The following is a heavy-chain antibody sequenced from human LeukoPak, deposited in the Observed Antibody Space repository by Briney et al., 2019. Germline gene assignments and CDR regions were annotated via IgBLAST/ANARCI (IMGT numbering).Heavy chain of an antibody. V-gene: IGHV3-23*01. CDR1: GFTFSSYG. CDR3: AKRAARGAAAITGKVDY. Sequence: GGSLRLSCAASGFTFSSYGMSWVRQAPGKGLEWVSAIGGRDGSTYYADSVKGRFTISRDNSKNTLYLQMNSLRAEDTAVYYCAKRAARGAAAITGKVDYWGQGTLVTVSS. J-gene: IGHJ4*02. CDR2: IGGRDGST. D-gene: IGHD2-2*02.